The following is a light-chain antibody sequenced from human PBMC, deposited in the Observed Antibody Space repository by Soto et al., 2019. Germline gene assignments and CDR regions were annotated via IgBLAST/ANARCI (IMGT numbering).Light chain of an antibody. V-gene: IGKV3-20*01. CDR3: QQYGSSPLFT. CDR2: GAS. J-gene: IGKJ3*01. Sequence: EIVLTQSPGTLSLSPGERATLSCRASQSVSSSYLAWYQQKPGQAPRLLIYGASNRATGIPDRFSDSGSGTDFTLTISTLEPEDFAVYYCQQYGSSPLFTFGPGTKVDIK. CDR1: QSVSSSY.